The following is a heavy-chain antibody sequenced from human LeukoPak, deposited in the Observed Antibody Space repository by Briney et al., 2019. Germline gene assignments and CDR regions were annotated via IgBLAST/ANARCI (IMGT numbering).Heavy chain of an antibody. CDR3: AKGDGAAAGRGAGY. Sequence: PGGSLRLSCAASGFTFDDYAMHWVRQAPGKGLEWVSGISWNSGSIGYADSVKGRFTISRDNAKNSLYLQMNSLRAEDTALHYCAKGDGAAAGRGAGYWGQGTLVTVSS. CDR1: GFTFDDYA. J-gene: IGHJ4*02. V-gene: IGHV3-9*01. D-gene: IGHD6-13*01. CDR2: ISWNSGSI.